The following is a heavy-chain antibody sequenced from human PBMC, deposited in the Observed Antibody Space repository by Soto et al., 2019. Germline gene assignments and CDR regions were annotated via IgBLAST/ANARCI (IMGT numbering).Heavy chain of an antibody. J-gene: IGHJ4*02. Sequence: ASVEVSCTASRGTFSSYAISWVRQAPGQGLEWMGGIIPIFGTANYAQKFQGRVTITADESTSTAYMELSSLRSEDTAVYSCARDSGGYHIFDYWGQGTLVPVSS. CDR2: IIPIFGTA. D-gene: IGHD2-8*02. CDR3: ARDSGGYHIFDY. CDR1: RGTFSSYA. V-gene: IGHV1-69*01.